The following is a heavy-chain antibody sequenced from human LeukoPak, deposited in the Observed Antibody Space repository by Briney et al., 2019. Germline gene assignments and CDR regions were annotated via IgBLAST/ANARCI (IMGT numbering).Heavy chain of an antibody. Sequence: GGSLRLSCVASGFTFSSYNMNWVRQAPGKGLEWVSCISDRSNYIYYADSVKGRFIISRDNAKNSLYLELNSLRAEDTAVYHCVRDSDTYGDHTTRRFVSWGQGTLVTVSS. J-gene: IGHJ4*02. D-gene: IGHD4-17*01. CDR2: ISDRSNYI. CDR3: VRDSDTYGDHTTRRFVS. V-gene: IGHV3-21*01. CDR1: GFTFSSYN.